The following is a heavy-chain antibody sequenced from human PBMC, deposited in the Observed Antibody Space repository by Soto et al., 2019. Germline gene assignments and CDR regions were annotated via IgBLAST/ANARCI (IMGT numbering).Heavy chain of an antibody. J-gene: IGHJ4*02. V-gene: IGHV1-3*01. CDR1: GYTFTSYA. Sequence: GGLVKVSCKASGYTFTSYAMHWVRQAPGQRLEWMGWINAGNGNTKYSQKFQGRVTITRDTSASTAYMELSSLRSEDTAVYYCAGDQRWLRLFGGYFDYWGQGTLVTVSS. CDR2: INAGNGNT. D-gene: IGHD5-12*01. CDR3: AGDQRWLRLFGGYFDY.